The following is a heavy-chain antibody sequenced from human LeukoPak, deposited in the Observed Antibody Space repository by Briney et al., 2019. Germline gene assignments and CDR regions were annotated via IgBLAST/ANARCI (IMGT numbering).Heavy chain of an antibody. J-gene: IGHJ5*02. CDR2: IYTSGST. D-gene: IGHD3-3*02. Sequence: SETLSLTCTVSGGSISSGSYYWRWIRQPAGKGLEWIVRIYTSGSTNYNPSLKSRVTMSVDTSKTQFSLEVSSVTAADAAVYYCTRGIRGFDPWGQGTLVTVSS. V-gene: IGHV4-61*02. CDR3: TRGIRGFDP. CDR1: GGSISSGSYY.